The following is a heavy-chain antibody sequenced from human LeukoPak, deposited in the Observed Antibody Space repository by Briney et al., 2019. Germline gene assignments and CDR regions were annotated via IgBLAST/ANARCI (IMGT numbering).Heavy chain of an antibody. CDR3: AKGGAYCSSTSCYSAWFDP. J-gene: IGHJ5*02. V-gene: IGHV3-74*01. CDR2: INSDGSST. D-gene: IGHD2-2*01. CDR1: GFTFSSYW. Sequence: GGSLRLSCAASGFTFSSYWMHWVRQAPGKGLVWVSRINSDGSSTSYADSVKGRFTISRDNSKNTLYLQMNSLRAEDTAVYYCAKGGAYCSSTSCYSAWFDPWGQGTLVTVSS.